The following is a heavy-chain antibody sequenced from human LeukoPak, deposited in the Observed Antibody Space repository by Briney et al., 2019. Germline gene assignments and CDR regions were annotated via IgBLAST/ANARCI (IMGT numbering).Heavy chain of an antibody. V-gene: IGHV1-18*01. CDR2: ISAYNGNT. Sequence: ASVKVSCKASVYTFTSYGISWVRQAPGQGLEWMGWISAYNGNTNYAQKLQGRVTMTTDTSTSTAYMELRSLRSDDTAVYYCARSGIEYYYDSSGYYAYWGQGTLVTISS. D-gene: IGHD3-22*01. CDR1: VYTFTSYG. CDR3: ARSGIEYYYDSSGYYAY. J-gene: IGHJ4*02.